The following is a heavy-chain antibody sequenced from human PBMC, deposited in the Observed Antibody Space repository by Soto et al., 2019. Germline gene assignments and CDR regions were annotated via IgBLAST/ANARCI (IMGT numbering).Heavy chain of an antibody. V-gene: IGHV3-23*01. D-gene: IGHD6-19*01. CDR1: GFTFGSYA. CDR3: ANPGYLEEWLVRGYFDY. CDR2: ISSSGGTT. Sequence: GGSLRLSCAASGFTFGSYAMSWVRQAPGKWLEWVSAISSSGGTTHYADSVKGRSIISRDNSKNTLYLQINSLRADDTAVNNCANPGYLEEWLVRGYFDYSGQGTMVTVSS. J-gene: IGHJ4*02.